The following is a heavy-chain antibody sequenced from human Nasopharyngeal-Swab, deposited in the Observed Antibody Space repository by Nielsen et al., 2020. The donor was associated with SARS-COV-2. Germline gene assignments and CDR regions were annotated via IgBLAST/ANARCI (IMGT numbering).Heavy chain of an antibody. CDR2: IRSKAYGGTT. V-gene: IGHV3-49*04. D-gene: IGHD2-15*01. CDR1: GFTCGDYA. J-gene: IGHJ5*02. Sequence: GGSLRLSCTASGFTCGDYAMSWVRQAPGKGLEWVGFIRSKAYGGTTEYAASVKGRFTISRDDSKSIAYLQMNSLKTEDTAVYYCTRGDIVDWFDPWGQGTLVTVTS. CDR3: TRGDIVDWFDP.